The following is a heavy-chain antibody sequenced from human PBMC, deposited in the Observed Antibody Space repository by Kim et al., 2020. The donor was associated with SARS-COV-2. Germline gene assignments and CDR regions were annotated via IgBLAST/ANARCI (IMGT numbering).Heavy chain of an antibody. J-gene: IGHJ4*02. CDR3: AKNLRYCSGDSCYHPFYFDY. Sequence: VSTIGVNVNKTYFADSVKGRCTISRDNSKKTLYLQMNNLRAEDTALYYCAKNLRYCSGDSCYHPFYFDYWGQGTRVTVSS. D-gene: IGHD2-15*01. V-gene: IGHV3-23*01. CDR2: IGVNVNKT.